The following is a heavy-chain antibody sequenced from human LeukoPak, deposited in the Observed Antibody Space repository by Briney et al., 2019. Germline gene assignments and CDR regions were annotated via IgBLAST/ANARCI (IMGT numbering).Heavy chain of an antibody. CDR2: ISGSGGST. D-gene: IGHD6-6*01. V-gene: IGHV3-23*01. CDR3: AKVSKGVNGRVEYSGSGSGLDP. CDR1: GFTFSSYA. Sequence: PGGSLRLSCAASGFTFSSYAMSWVRHAPAKGLEWVSAISGSGGSTYYADSVKGRFTISRDNSKNTLYLQMNSLRAGDKAVYDSAKVSKGVNGRVEYSGSGSGLDPWGQGTLVTVSS. J-gene: IGHJ5*02.